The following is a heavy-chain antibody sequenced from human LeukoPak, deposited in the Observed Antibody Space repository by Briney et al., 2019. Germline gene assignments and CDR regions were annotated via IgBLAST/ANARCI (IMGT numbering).Heavy chain of an antibody. CDR1: GFTFSSYW. D-gene: IGHD3-3*01. CDR3: ARVGDFWSGYAYYFDY. Sequence: GGSLRLSCAASGFTFSSYWMSWVRQAPGKGLEWVANIKQDGSEKYYVDSVKGRFTIPRDNAKNSLYLQMNSLRAEDTAVYYCARVGDFWSGYAYYFDYWGQGTLVTVSS. CDR2: IKQDGSEK. V-gene: IGHV3-7*01. J-gene: IGHJ4*02.